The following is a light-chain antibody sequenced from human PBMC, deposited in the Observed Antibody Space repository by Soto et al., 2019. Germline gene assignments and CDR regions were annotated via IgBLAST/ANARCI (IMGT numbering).Light chain of an antibody. CDR2: EGS. CDR1: SSDVGSYNL. Sequence: QSALTQPASVSGSPGQSITISCTGTSSDVGSYNLVSWYQQHPGKAPKLMIYEGSKRPSGVSNRFSGSKSGNTASLTISGPQVGKGVIYNSCYYAGSSPFLFGGGT. J-gene: IGLJ2*01. V-gene: IGLV2-23*03. CDR3: CYYAGSSPFL.